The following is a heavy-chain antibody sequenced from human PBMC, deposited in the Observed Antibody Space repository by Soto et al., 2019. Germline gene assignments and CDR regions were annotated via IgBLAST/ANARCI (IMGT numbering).Heavy chain of an antibody. CDR1: GGSISSYY. CDR3: ARGDCSGGSCSRTLFDY. V-gene: IGHV4-59*08. J-gene: IGHJ4*02. CDR2: IYYSGST. Sequence: SETLSLTCTVSGGSISSYYWSWIRQPPGKGLEWIGYIYYSGSTNYNPSLKSRVTISVDTSKNQFSLKLSPVTAADTAVYYCARGDCSGGSCSRTLFDYWGQGTLVTVSS. D-gene: IGHD2-15*01.